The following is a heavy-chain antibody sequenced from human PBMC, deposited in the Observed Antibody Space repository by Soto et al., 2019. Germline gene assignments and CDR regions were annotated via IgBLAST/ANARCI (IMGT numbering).Heavy chain of an antibody. CDR3: ASGYSSSRLYYYYGMDV. D-gene: IGHD6-6*01. J-gene: IGHJ6*02. Sequence: GESLKISCKGSGYSFTSYWIGWVRQMPGKGLEWMGIISPGDSDTRYSPSFQGQVTLSADKSLSPAYLQWSSLKASDTAMYYCASGYSSSRLYYYYGMDVWGQGTTVTVSS. V-gene: IGHV5-51*01. CDR1: GYSFTSYW. CDR2: ISPGDSDT.